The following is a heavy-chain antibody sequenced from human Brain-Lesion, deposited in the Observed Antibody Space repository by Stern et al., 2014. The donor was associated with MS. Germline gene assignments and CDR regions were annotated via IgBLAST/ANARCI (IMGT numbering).Heavy chain of an antibody. CDR3: TGEEDIRYCSGGSCTGNWFDP. J-gene: IGHJ5*02. CDR2: IYYSGNT. V-gene: IGHV4-39*01. D-gene: IGHD2-15*01. CDR1: GGSVSSTSYA. Sequence: VQLVESGPGLVKPSETLSLTCTVAGGSVSSTSYAWAWIRQPPGKGLEWIGTIYYSGNTYYSPSLQSRLPISLDTSQNQFSLQLRFVTAADTAVYYCTGEEDIRYCSGGSCTGNWFDPWGQGTLVTVSS.